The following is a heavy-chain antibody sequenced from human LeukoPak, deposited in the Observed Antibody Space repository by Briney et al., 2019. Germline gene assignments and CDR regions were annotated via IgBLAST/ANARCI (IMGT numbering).Heavy chain of an antibody. Sequence: PGGSLRLSCAASGFTFSSYGMHWVRQAPGKGLEWVAVISYDGSNKYYADSVKGRFTISRDNSKNTLYLQMNSLRAEDTAVYYCAKDRGGSYGPYETYNGMDVWGQGTTVTVSS. CDR3: AKDRGGSYGPYETYNGMDV. CDR1: GFTFSSYG. J-gene: IGHJ6*02. CDR2: ISYDGSNK. V-gene: IGHV3-30*18. D-gene: IGHD5-18*01.